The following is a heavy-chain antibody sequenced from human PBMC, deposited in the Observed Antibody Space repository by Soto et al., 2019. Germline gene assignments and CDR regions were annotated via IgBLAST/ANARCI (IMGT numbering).Heavy chain of an antibody. Sequence: QVQLVQSGAEVKKPGSSVKVSCKASGGTFSSYAISWVRQAPGQGLEWMGGIIPIFGTANYAQKFQGRVTITADESTSTAYMELSSLRSEDTAVYYCARGGGEAAAGGSFLWWPGRTNYGMDVWGQGTTVTVSS. CDR3: ARGGGEAAAGGSFLWWPGRTNYGMDV. CDR1: GGTFSSYA. CDR2: IIPIFGTA. J-gene: IGHJ6*02. V-gene: IGHV1-69*01. D-gene: IGHD6-13*01.